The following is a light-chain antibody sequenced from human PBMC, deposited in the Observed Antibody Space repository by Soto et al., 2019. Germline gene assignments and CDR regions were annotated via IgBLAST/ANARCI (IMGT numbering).Light chain of an antibody. Sequence: DIVMTQSPLSLPVTPGEPASISCRSSQSLLHSSGYNHLDWYLQKPGQSPQLLLHLGSNRASGVPDRFSGSGSGTDLTLKISRVEAEDVGLYYCMQALQPPVTFGGGTKVEIK. CDR2: LGS. CDR1: QSLLHSSGYNH. CDR3: MQALQPPVT. V-gene: IGKV2-28*01. J-gene: IGKJ4*01.